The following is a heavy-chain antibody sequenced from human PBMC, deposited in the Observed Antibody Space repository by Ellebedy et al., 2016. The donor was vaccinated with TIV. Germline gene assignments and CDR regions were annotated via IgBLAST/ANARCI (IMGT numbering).Heavy chain of an antibody. J-gene: IGHJ4*02. V-gene: IGHV3-7*01. D-gene: IGHD6-19*01. CDR3: VRGDWQWLVRRMNGNY. Sequence: GESLKISCAASGFTFSSNWMSWVRQAPGKGLEWVANIKHDGSERYYVDSVKGRFTISRDNAKNSLYLQMNSLRAEDTAVYYCVRGDWQWLVRRMNGNYWGQGTLVTVSS. CDR1: GFTFSSNW. CDR2: IKHDGSER.